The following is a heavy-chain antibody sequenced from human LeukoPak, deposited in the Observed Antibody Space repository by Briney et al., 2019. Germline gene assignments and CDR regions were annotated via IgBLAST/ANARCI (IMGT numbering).Heavy chain of an antibody. V-gene: IGHV1-24*01. CDR3: AKDQGKVGATGFDY. D-gene: IGHD1-26*01. J-gene: IGHJ4*02. Sequence: ASVKVSCKVSGYTLTELSMHWVRQAPGKGLEWMGGFDPEDGETIYAQTFQGRVTMTADTSTNTAYMELSSLRSEDTAVYYCAKDQGKVGATGFDYWGQGTLVTVSS. CDR2: FDPEDGET. CDR1: GYTLTELS.